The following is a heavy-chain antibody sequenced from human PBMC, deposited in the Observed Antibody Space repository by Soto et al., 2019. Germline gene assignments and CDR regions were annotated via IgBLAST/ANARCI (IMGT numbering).Heavy chain of an antibody. CDR1: GYTFTTYY. CDR2: VKPGGGST. CDR3: FSDLLQACLVTTDN. Sequence: QVQLVQSGAEVKKPGASVKVSCKASGYTFTTYYIHWVRQAPGQGLEWMGVVKPGGGSTTYAHKFQARIIITSDTSTSMLSIDLISLRSEATALYSCFSDLLQACLVTTDNWPQGPLVTVSS. D-gene: IGHD4-17*01. V-gene: IGHV1-46*03. J-gene: IGHJ4*02.